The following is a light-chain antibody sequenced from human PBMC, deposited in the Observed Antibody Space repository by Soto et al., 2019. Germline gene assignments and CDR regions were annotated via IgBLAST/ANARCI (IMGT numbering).Light chain of an antibody. CDR3: QQYNTWPPYT. CDR1: QSISNN. J-gene: IGKJ2*01. Sequence: IVMTQSPATLSVSPGESATLSCRASQSISNNLAWYQHKPGQAPRLLIYGVSTRATGIPARFSGSGSGTEFTLPISSLQSEDFAVYYCQQYNTWPPYTFGQGTKLEIK. CDR2: GVS. V-gene: IGKV3-15*01.